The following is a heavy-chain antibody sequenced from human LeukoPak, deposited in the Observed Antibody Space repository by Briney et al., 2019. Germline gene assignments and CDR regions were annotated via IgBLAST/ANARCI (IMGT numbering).Heavy chain of an antibody. V-gene: IGHV3-53*01. CDR1: GLTVSSNY. CDR3: ARENGVVTASVEAFDN. J-gene: IGHJ3*02. CDR2: INSGGST. Sequence: GSLTLSCAAYGLTVSSNYRSWVRQPPGKGLEWVSVINSGGSTYYADSVKSRFTISIDNSKNTLYLQLNSVRAEDTAVYYCARENGVVTASVEAFDNWGQGTMVTVSS. D-gene: IGHD2-21*02.